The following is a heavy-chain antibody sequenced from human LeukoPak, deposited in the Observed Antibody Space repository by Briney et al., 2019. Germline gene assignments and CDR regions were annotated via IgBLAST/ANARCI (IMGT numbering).Heavy chain of an antibody. CDR3: ARDRWAGTREGLDY. V-gene: IGHV3-43*01. Sequence: PGGSLRLSCAASGFTFDDYTMHWVRQAPGKGLEWVSLISWDGGSTYYADSVKGRFTISRDNSKNSLYLQMNSLGAEDTAVYYCARDRWAGTREGLDYWGQGTLVTVSS. J-gene: IGHJ4*02. D-gene: IGHD6-19*01. CDR1: GFTFDDYT. CDR2: ISWDGGST.